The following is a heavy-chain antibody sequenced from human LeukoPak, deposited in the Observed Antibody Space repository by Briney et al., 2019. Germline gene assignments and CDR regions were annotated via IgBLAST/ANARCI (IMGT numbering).Heavy chain of an antibody. V-gene: IGHV3-23*01. D-gene: IGHD1-26*01. Sequence: GGSLRLSCAASGFTFSSYAMSWVRQAPGKGLEWVSAISGSGGSTYYADSVKGRFTISRDNSKNTLYLQMNSLRAEDTAVYYCAGGSYGNDAFDIWGQGTMVTVSS. CDR3: AGGSYGNDAFDI. CDR2: ISGSGGST. CDR1: GFTFSSYA. J-gene: IGHJ3*02.